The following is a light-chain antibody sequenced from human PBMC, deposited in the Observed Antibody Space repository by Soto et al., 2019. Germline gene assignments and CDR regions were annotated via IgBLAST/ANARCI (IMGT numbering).Light chain of an antibody. J-gene: IGKJ1*01. CDR1: QSVRTY. CDR2: GAS. V-gene: IGKV3-15*01. Sequence: EIVMTQSPATLSVSPGERATLSCGASQSVRTYLAWYQQKPGQAPRLLFHGASTRAPGIPARFSGSGSGTDFTLTISSLQSEDFAVYYCQQYDDWPQTFGQGTKVDIK. CDR3: QQYDDWPQT.